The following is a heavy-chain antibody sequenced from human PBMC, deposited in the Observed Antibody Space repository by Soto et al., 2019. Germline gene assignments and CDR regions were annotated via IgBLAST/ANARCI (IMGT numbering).Heavy chain of an antibody. D-gene: IGHD4-17*01. Sequence: PSETLSLTCTVSGGSISSYYWSWIRQPPGKGLEWIGYIYYSGSTNYNPSLKSRVTISVDTSKNQFSLKLSSVTAADTAVYYCARQLASSTVTTPFYYWGQGTLVTVSS. CDR2: IYYSGST. V-gene: IGHV4-59*01. J-gene: IGHJ4*02. CDR1: GGSISSYY. CDR3: ARQLASSTVTTPFYY.